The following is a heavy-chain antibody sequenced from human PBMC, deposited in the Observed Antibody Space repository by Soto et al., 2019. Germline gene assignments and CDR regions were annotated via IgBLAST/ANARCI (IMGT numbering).Heavy chain of an antibody. Sequence: RASVKVSCKASGYTFTSYAMHWVRQAPGQRLEWMGWINAGNGNTKYSQKFQGRVTITRDTSASTAYMELSSLRSEDTAVYYCATSQLVRHYYYYYGMDVWGQGTTVTVSS. CDR2: INAGNGNT. D-gene: IGHD6-13*01. CDR1: GYTFTSYA. CDR3: ATSQLVRHYYYYYGMDV. V-gene: IGHV1-3*01. J-gene: IGHJ6*02.